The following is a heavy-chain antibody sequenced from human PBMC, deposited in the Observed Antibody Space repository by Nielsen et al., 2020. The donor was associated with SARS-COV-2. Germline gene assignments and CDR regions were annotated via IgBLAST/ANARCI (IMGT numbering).Heavy chain of an antibody. CDR1: GFTFSSYA. CDR2: ISYDGSNK. V-gene: IGHV3-30-3*01. CDR3: ARGHVIVVVSWFDP. J-gene: IGHJ5*02. Sequence: GGSLRLSCAASGFTFSSYAMHWVRQAPGKGLEWVAVISYDGSNKYYADSVKGRFTISRDNSKNTLYLQMNSLRAEDTAVYYCARGHVIVVVSWFDPWGQGTLVTVSS. D-gene: IGHD3-22*01.